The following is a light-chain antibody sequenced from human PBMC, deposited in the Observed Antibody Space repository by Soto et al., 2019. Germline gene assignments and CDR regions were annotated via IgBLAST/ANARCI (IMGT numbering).Light chain of an antibody. Sequence: QSALTQPASVSGSPGQSITISCTGTSSDVGGYKYVSWYQQRPDKAPKLIIFEVSNRPSGISSRFSGSKSGNTASLTISGLQAEDEADYYCASYTSSSTSVIFGRGTKVTV. CDR2: EVS. CDR1: SSDVGGYKY. J-gene: IGLJ2*01. CDR3: ASYTSSSTSVI. V-gene: IGLV2-14*01.